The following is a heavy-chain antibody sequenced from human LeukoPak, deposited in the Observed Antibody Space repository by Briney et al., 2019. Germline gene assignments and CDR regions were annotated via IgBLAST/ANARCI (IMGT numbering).Heavy chain of an antibody. CDR3: ARVVVVAATPDGFDY. Sequence: SETLSLTCTVSGGSISSSSYYWGWIRQPPGKGLEWIGSIYYSGSTYYNPSLKSRVTISVDTSKNQFSLKLSSVTAAATAVYYCARVVVVAATPDGFDYWGHGTLVTASS. CDR1: GGSISSSSYY. J-gene: IGHJ4*01. D-gene: IGHD2-15*01. V-gene: IGHV4-39*07. CDR2: IYYSGST.